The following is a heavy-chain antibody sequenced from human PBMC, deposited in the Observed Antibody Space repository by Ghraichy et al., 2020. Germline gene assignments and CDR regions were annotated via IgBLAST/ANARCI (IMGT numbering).Heavy chain of an antibody. V-gene: IGHV4-30-2*01. J-gene: IGHJ4*02. CDR3: ARSLWSDYALGY. CDR1: GGSISSGGYS. Sequence: SETLSLTCAVSGGSISSGGYSWSWIRQPPGKGLEWIGYIYHSGSTYYNPSLKSRVTISVDRSKNQFSLKLSSVTAADTAVYYCARSLWSDYALGYWGQGTLVTVSS. D-gene: IGHD4-17*01. CDR2: IYHSGST.